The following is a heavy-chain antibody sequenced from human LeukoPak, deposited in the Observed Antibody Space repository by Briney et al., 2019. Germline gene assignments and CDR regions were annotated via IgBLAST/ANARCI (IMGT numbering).Heavy chain of an antibody. CDR1: GGSIRSYY. Sequence: SETLSLTCTVSGGSIRSYYWSWIRQPPGKGLEWIGYIYYSGSTNYNPSLKSRVSISVDTSKNQFPLKLSSVTAADTAVYYCARTGSTVTMLYPFDHWGQGTLVTVSS. D-gene: IGHD4-17*01. J-gene: IGHJ4*02. V-gene: IGHV4-59*01. CDR2: IYYSGST. CDR3: ARTGSTVTMLYPFDH.